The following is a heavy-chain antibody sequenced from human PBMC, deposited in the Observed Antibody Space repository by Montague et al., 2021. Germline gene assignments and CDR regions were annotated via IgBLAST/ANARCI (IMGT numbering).Heavy chain of an antibody. CDR2: IYCDDDK. CDR3: AHAAGDTTMITYYDMDV. CDR1: GFSHTCSPVG. J-gene: IGHJ6*03. D-gene: IGHD3-16*01. Sequence: PALVKPTQTLTLTCTFSGFSHTCSPVGVGWVRHPPGKTLEWLGIIYCDDDKRYSPSLDRRVTINKDTSKNQVVLIMTNMDPVDTATYYCAHAAGDTTMITYYDMDVGGKGTTVTVSS. V-gene: IGHV2-5*02.